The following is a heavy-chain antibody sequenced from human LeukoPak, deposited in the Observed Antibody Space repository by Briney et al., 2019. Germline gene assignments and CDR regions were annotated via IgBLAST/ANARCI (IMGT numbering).Heavy chain of an antibody. D-gene: IGHD3-16*02. CDR2: IYYSGPT. CDR1: GGSISSSSYY. Sequence: RSETLSLTCTVSGGSISSSSYYWGWIRQPAGKGLEWIGSIYYSGPTCYNPYLNSRVPISVDTSKNQFSLKLSSVTPADTAVYYRSIMITFGGVIGTDYWGQGTLVTVSS. V-gene: IGHV4-39*01. J-gene: IGHJ4*02. CDR3: SIMITFGGVIGTDY.